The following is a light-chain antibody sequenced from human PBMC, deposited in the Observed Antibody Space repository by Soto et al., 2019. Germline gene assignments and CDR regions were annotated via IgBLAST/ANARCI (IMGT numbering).Light chain of an antibody. J-gene: IGKJ2*01. Sequence: DIVMTQTPLSSPVTLGQPASISCRSSQGLVHSDGNTYLSWLQQRPGQPPRLLIYEISNRFSGVXDTXSGSGAGTDFTLKISRVEAEDVGIYYCMQATQFPYTFGQGTKLEIK. CDR1: QGLVHSDGNTY. CDR3: MQATQFPYT. V-gene: IGKV2-24*01. CDR2: EIS.